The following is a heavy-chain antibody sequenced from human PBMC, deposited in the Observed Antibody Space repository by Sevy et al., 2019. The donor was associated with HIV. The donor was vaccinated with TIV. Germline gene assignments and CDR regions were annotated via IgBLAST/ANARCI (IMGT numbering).Heavy chain of an antibody. CDR3: ARGNSGYDYIYYYYGMDV. CDR2: IYYSGST. D-gene: IGHD5-12*01. V-gene: IGHV4-61*01. Sequence: SETLSLTCTVSGGSVSSGSYYWSWIRQPPGKGLEWIGYIYYSGSTNYNPSLKSRVTISVDTSKNQFSLKLSSVTAADTAVYYCARGNSGYDYIYYYYGMDVWGQGTTVTVSS. J-gene: IGHJ6*02. CDR1: GGSVSSGSYY.